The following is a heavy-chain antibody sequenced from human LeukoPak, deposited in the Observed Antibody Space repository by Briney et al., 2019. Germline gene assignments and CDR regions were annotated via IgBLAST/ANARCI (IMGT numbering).Heavy chain of an antibody. CDR3: ARVLVRDGYGVDV. Sequence: GSLRLSCATSGFTFSSYGFHWVRQAPGKGLEWIGSMFYSGSTYYNPSLKSRVTISVDTSKNQFSLKLSSVTAADTAVYYCARVLVRDGYGVDVWGQGTTVTVSS. J-gene: IGHJ6*02. V-gene: IGHV4-39*07. CDR1: GFTFSSYGF. D-gene: IGHD3-10*01. CDR2: MFYSGST.